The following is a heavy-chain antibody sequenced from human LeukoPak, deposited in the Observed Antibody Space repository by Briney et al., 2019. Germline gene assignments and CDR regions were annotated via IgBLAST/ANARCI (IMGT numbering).Heavy chain of an antibody. D-gene: IGHD3-3*01. V-gene: IGHV4-30-2*01. J-gene: IGHJ4*02. CDR2: IYHSGST. CDR1: GGSISSGGYY. Sequence: PSQTLSLTCTVSGGSISSGGYYWSWIRQPPGKGLEWIGYIYHSGSTYYNPSLKSRVTISVDRSKNQFSLKLSSVTAADTAVYYCAGVYDFWSGYNYFDYWGQGTLVTVSS. CDR3: AGVYDFWSGYNYFDY.